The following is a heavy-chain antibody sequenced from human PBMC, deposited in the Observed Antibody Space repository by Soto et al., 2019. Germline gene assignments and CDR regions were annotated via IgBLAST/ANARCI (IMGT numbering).Heavy chain of an antibody. Sequence: PSETLSLTCAVYGGSFSGYYWSWIRQPPGKGLEWIGEINHSGSTNYNPSLKSRVTISVDTSKNQFSLKLSSVTAADTAVYYCARGRRNYDNLTGYQRNWFDPWGQGTLVTVS. V-gene: IGHV4-34*01. CDR3: ARGRRNYDNLTGYQRNWFDP. J-gene: IGHJ5*02. CDR2: INHSGST. D-gene: IGHD3-9*01. CDR1: GGSFSGYY.